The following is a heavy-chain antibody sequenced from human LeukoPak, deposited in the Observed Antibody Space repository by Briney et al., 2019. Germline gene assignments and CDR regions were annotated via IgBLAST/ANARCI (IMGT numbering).Heavy chain of an antibody. CDR2: IIPILGIA. V-gene: IGHV1-69*04. J-gene: IGHJ4*02. Sequence: ASVKVSCKASGGTFRSYAISWVRQAPGQGLEWMGRIIPILGIANYAQKFQGRVTITADKSTSTAYMELSSLRSEDTAVYYCAREVQYYDILTGYYNGNYFDYWGQGTLVTVSS. CDR3: AREVQYYDILTGYYNGNYFDY. CDR1: GGTFRSYA. D-gene: IGHD3-9*01.